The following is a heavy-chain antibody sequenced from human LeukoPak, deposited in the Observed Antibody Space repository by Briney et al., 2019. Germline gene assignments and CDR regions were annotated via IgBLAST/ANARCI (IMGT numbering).Heavy chain of an antibody. V-gene: IGHV3-33*08. CDR1: GFTFSSYW. J-gene: IGHJ4*02. CDR2: IWYDGSNK. CDR3: ARTPLYALAWVTLDY. D-gene: IGHD2-21*02. Sequence: GGSLRLSCAASGFTFSSYWMSWIRQAPGKGLEWVAVIWYDGSNKYYADSVKGRFTISRDNSKNTLYLQMNSLRAEDTAVYYCARTPLYALAWVTLDYWGQGTLVTVSS.